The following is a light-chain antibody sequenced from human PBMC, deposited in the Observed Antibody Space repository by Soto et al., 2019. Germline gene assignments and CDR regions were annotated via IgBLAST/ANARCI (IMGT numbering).Light chain of an antibody. CDR2: GAS. J-gene: IGKJ1*01. V-gene: IGKV3-20*01. CDR1: QSVSSSY. Sequence: EIVLTQSPATLCLSPGERATLSCRASQSVSSSYLAWYQQKPGQAPRLLIYGASSRATGIPDRFSGSGSGTDFTLTISRLEPEDFAVYYCQQYGSSPETFGQGTTGDIK. CDR3: QQYGSSPET.